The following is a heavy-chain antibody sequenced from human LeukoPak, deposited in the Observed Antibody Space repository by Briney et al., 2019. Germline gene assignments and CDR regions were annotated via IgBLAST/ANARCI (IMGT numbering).Heavy chain of an antibody. CDR2: FYNTGTT. CDR3: ASKSTDHGELRFDY. J-gene: IGHJ4*02. Sequence: SETLSLTCTIAVHSTNTYFRSWIRQPPWKGLEWIGYFYNTGTTNYNPSLKSRVNIAVDTTKNQFSLKVNSVTAADTGVYYCASKSTDHGELRFDYWGQGTLVTVSS. D-gene: IGHD4-17*01. CDR1: VHSTNTYF. V-gene: IGHV4-59*01.